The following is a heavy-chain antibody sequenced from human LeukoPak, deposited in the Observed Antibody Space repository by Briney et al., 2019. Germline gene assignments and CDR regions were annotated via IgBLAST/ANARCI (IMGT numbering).Heavy chain of an antibody. V-gene: IGHV4-31*03. CDR2: IYYSGST. Sequence: PSQTLSLTCTVSGGSISSGGYYWSWIRQHPGKGLEWIGYIYYSGSTYYNPSLKSRVTISVDTSKNQFSLKLSSVTAADTAVYYCARASVGATVIDYWGQGTLVTVSS. D-gene: IGHD1-26*01. CDR3: ARASVGATVIDY. CDR1: GGSISSGGYY. J-gene: IGHJ4*02.